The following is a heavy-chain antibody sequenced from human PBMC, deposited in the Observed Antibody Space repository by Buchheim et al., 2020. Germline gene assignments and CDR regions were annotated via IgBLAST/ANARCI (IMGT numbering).Heavy chain of an antibody. Sequence: QLQLRESGSGLMKPSQTLSLTCTVSGGSVSNDGYSWSWIRQPPGKGLEWIGYIHHSGGTDYNPSLKSRVTISVDRSQNQFSLKLTSVTAADTAVYYCARGGTVPYYYYGMDVWGQGTT. CDR2: IHHSGGT. J-gene: IGHJ6*02. V-gene: IGHV4-30-2*01. D-gene: IGHD4-17*01. CDR3: ARGGTVPYYYYGMDV. CDR1: GGSVSNDGYS.